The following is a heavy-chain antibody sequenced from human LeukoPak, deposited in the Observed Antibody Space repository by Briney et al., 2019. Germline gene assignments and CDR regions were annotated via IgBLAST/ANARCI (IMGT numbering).Heavy chain of an antibody. Sequence: GGSLRLSCAASAFTLSRYGFHWVRQAPGKGLEWVTLIRLGGRNKCYADSVKGRFIISRDNSKNTLYLQTKSLRVEDTAVYYCARDPIAVAGNPPDFWGQATLVTVSS. CDR1: AFTLSRYG. V-gene: IGHV3-30*02. CDR3: ARDPIAVAGNPPDF. CDR2: IRLGGRNK. J-gene: IGHJ4*02. D-gene: IGHD6-19*01.